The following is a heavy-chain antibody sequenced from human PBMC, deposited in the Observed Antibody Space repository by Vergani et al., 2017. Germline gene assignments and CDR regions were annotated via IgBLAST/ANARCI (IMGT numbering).Heavy chain of an antibody. CDR3: AADPLRDIVLMG. CDR2: IVVGSGNT. Sequence: QLVQSGAEVKKPGTSVKVSCKASGFTFTSSATQWVRQARGQRREWIGWIVVGSGNTNYAQKFQERVTITRDMSTSTAYMELSSVRSEDTAVYYCAADPLRDIVLMGGGQGTLVTVSS. V-gene: IGHV1-58*02. J-gene: IGHJ4*02. D-gene: IGHD2-8*01. CDR1: GFTFTSSA.